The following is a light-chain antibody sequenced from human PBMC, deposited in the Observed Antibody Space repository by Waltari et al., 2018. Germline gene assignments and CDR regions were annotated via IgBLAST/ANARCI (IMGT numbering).Light chain of an antibody. J-gene: IGKJ4*01. CDR2: RAS. CDR1: QDIGDS. CDR3: QQNDRPPLT. Sequence: DIRVTQSPSSLSASLGETVTITCQAAQDIGDSLNWYQHKPGKAPERLIYRASNVVTGVSSRFSGSGSGTHFTFTISGLQRDDSATYYCQQNDRPPLTFGGGTRVDI. V-gene: IGKV1-33*01.